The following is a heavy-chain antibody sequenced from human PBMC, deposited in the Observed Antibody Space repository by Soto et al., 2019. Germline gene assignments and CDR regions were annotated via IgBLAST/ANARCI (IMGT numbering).Heavy chain of an antibody. V-gene: IGHV3-21*01. Sequence: PGGSLRLSCAASGFTFNSYIMNWVRQAPGKGLEWVSSISSSSSYIYYADSVKGRFTISRDNAKNSLYLQMNSLRAEDTAVYYCARDPITMVRGVIDYYYYYMDVWGKGTTVTVSS. CDR1: GFTFNSYI. CDR2: ISSSSSYI. D-gene: IGHD3-10*01. J-gene: IGHJ6*03. CDR3: ARDPITMVRGVIDYYYYYMDV.